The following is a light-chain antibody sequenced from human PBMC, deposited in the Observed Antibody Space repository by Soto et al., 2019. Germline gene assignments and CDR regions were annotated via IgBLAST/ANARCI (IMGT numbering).Light chain of an antibody. CDR1: QSVSGN. CDR2: AAS. J-gene: IGKJ4*01. CDR3: QQYNKLPLT. V-gene: IGKV3-15*01. Sequence: EIVMTQSPATLSVSPGERATLSCRASQSVSGNLAWYQQKPGQAPSLLIYAASTRATGISARFSGSGSGTDFTLTISSLQSEDFTLYYWQQYNKLPLTVGGVTKVEIK.